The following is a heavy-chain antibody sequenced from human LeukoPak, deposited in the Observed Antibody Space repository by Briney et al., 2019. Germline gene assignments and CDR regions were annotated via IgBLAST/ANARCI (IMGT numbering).Heavy chain of an antibody. CDR3: ARYYGSGSFDQ. Sequence: SETLSLTCTVSGYSISSGYYWGWIRQPPGKGPEWIGNMYHSGTAHYNPSLKSRVTISIGTSKNQFSLRSSSVAAADTAVYYCARYYGSGSFDQWGQGTLVTVSS. J-gene: IGHJ4*02. V-gene: IGHV4-38-2*02. CDR1: GYSISSGYY. CDR2: MYHSGTA. D-gene: IGHD3-10*01.